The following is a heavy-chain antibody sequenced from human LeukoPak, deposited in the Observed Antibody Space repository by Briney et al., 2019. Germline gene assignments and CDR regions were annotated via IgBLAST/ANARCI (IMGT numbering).Heavy chain of an antibody. CDR3: ARSAGPLRGGAFDI. D-gene: IGHD3-16*01. Sequence: SETLSLTCTVSGGSISSYYWSWIRQPPGKGLEWIGYIYYSGSTNYNPSLKSRVTISVDTSKNQFSLKLSSVTAADTAVYYCARSAGPLRGGAFDIWGQGTMVTVSS. J-gene: IGHJ3*02. CDR2: IYYSGST. V-gene: IGHV4-59*08. CDR1: GGSISSYY.